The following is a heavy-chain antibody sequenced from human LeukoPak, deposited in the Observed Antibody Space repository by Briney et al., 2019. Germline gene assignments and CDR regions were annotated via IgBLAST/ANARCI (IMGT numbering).Heavy chain of an antibody. V-gene: IGHV3-30*02. CDR1: GFTYSHNG. CDR3: AKDLTMIPMDV. D-gene: IGHD3-22*01. Sequence: PGGSLRLSCVASGFTYSHNGMHWVRQAPGKGLEWVAFIQYDGNTIFYADSVKGRFTLSRDNSKNTLYLQMNSLRAEDTALYYCAKDLTMIPMDVWGKGTTVTVSS. CDR2: IQYDGNTI. J-gene: IGHJ6*03.